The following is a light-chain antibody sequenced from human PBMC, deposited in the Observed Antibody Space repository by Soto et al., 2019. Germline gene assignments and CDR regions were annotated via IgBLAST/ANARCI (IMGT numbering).Light chain of an antibody. CDR2: DVS. J-gene: IGLJ1*01. V-gene: IGLV2-14*01. Sequence: QAVVTQPASVSGSPGQSITISCTGTSSDVGGYNYVSWYQQHPGKAPKLMIYDVSNRPSGVSNRFSGSKSGNTASLTISGLQAEDEADYYRSSYTSSSTRVFGTGTKLTVL. CDR3: SSYTSSSTRV. CDR1: SSDVGGYNY.